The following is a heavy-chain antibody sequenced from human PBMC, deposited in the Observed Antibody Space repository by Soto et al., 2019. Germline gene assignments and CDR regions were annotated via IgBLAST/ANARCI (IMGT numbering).Heavy chain of an antibody. CDR1: GDSISSYY. D-gene: IGHD3-3*01. CDR2: IYYSGST. J-gene: IGHJ6*03. CDR3: ARHARTYYDFWSGYYYQTDAYYMDV. V-gene: IGHV4-59*08. Sequence: SETLSLTCTVSGDSISSYYWSWIRQPPGKGLEWIGYIYYSGSTNYNPSLKSRVTISVDTSKNQFSLKLSSVTAADTAVYYCARHARTYYDFWSGYYYQTDAYYMDVWGKGTTVTVSS.